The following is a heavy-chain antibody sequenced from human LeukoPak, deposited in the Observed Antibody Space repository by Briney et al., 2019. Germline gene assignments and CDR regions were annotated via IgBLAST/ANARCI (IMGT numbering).Heavy chain of an antibody. CDR1: GGSISSYY. J-gene: IGHJ4*02. D-gene: IGHD3-10*01. Sequence: KPSETLSLTCTVSGGSISSYYWSWIRQPPGKGLEWIGYIYYSGSTNYNPSLKSRVTISVDTSKNQFSLKLSSVTAADTAVYYCARRQLLWFGGSFDYWGQGTLVTVSS. CDR2: IYYSGST. CDR3: ARRQLLWFGGSFDY. V-gene: IGHV4-59*01.